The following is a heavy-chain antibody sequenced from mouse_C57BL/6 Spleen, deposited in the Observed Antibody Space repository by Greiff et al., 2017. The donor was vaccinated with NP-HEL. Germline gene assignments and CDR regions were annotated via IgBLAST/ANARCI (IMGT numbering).Heavy chain of an antibody. CDR2: ISYDGSN. Sequence: EVQLQESGPGLVKPSQSLSLTCSVTGYSITSGYYWNWLRQFPGNKLEWMGYISYDGSNNYNPSLKNRISITRDTSKNQFFLKLNSVTTEDTATYYCARDLDWDEVFAYWGQGTLVTVSA. CDR1: GYSITSGYY. J-gene: IGHJ3*01. D-gene: IGHD4-1*01. V-gene: IGHV3-6*01. CDR3: ARDLDWDEVFAY.